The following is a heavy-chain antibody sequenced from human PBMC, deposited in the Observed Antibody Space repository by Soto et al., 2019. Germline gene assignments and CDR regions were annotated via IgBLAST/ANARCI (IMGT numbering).Heavy chain of an antibody. D-gene: IGHD1-26*01. Sequence: GGSLRLSCASSGFTCDNYAMYLVRQAPGKGLEWVSGISWNSGTTYYADSVKGRFTISRDNSKNTLYLQMNSLRADDTAVYYCARDMSGGTYNYYYGMDVWGQGTTVTVSS. CDR3: ARDMSGGTYNYYYGMDV. CDR2: ISWNSGTT. CDR1: GFTCDNYA. J-gene: IGHJ6*02. V-gene: IGHV3-23*01.